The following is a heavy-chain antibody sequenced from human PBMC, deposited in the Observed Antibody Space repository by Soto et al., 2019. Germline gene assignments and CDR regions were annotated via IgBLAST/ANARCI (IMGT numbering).Heavy chain of an antibody. V-gene: IGHV1-69*01. CDR3: ASSVVVAAKGYYYGMDV. Sequence: QVQLVQSGAEVKKPGSSVKVSCKASGGTFSSYAISWVRQAPGQWLEWMGGIIPIFGTANYAQKFQGRVTITADESTSTAYMELSSLRSEDTAVYYCASSVVVAAKGYYYGMDVWGQGTTVTVSS. D-gene: IGHD2-15*01. J-gene: IGHJ6*02. CDR1: GGTFSSYA. CDR2: IIPIFGTA.